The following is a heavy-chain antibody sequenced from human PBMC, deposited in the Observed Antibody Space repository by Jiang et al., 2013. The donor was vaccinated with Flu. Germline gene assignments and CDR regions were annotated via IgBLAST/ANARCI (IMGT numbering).Heavy chain of an antibody. Sequence: LLKPSETLSLTCAVYGGSFSGYYWSWIRQPPGKGLEWIGEINHSGSTNYNPSLKSRVTISVDTSKNQFSLKLSSVTAADTAVYYCARGLGDYYGSGSQGGSGWVWFDPWGQGTLVTVSS. V-gene: IGHV4-34*01. CDR3: ARGLGDYYGSGSQGGSGWVWFDP. J-gene: IGHJ5*02. CDR1: GGSFSGYY. CDR2: INHSGST. D-gene: IGHD3-10*01.